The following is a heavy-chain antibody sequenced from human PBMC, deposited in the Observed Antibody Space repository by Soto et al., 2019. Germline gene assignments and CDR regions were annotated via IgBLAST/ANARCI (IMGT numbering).Heavy chain of an antibody. CDR1: GDTFTSYG. CDR3: ARVYYDFWSGYFDY. J-gene: IGHJ4*02. V-gene: IGHV1-18*04. Sequence: GAAVKVSCKASGDTFTSYGISWVRQAPGQGLEWMGWISAYNGNTNYAQKLQGRVTMTTDTSTSTAYMELRSLRSDDTAVYYCARVYYDFWSGYFDYWGQGTLVTVSS. D-gene: IGHD3-3*01. CDR2: ISAYNGNT.